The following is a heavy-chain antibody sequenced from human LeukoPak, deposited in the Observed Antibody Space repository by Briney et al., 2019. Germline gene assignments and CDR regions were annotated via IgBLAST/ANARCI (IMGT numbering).Heavy chain of an antibody. CDR2: ISAYNGNT. V-gene: IGHV1-18*01. CDR3: ATGGPRYCSSTSCMNPLDY. J-gene: IGHJ4*02. D-gene: IGHD2-2*01. Sequence: ASVTVSCKASGYTFTSYGISWVREAPGQGLEWMGWISAYNGNTNYAQKLQGRVTMTTDTSTSTAYMELRSLRSDDTAVYYCATGGPRYCSSTSCMNPLDYWGQGTLVTVSS. CDR1: GYTFTSYG.